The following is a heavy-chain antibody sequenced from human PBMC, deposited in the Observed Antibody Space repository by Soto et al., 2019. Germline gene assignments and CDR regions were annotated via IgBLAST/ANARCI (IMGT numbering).Heavy chain of an antibody. J-gene: IGHJ4*02. Sequence: SETLSLTCTVSGGSISSYYWSWIRQPPGKGLECIVYIYYSGSTNYNPSFKCRVTISVDTSKIQFSLKLSSVTAADTAVYYCARAYGYYFDYWGQGTLVTVS. V-gene: IGHV4-59*01. CDR3: ARAYGYYFDY. CDR2: IYYSGST. CDR1: GGSISSYY. D-gene: IGHD3-10*01.